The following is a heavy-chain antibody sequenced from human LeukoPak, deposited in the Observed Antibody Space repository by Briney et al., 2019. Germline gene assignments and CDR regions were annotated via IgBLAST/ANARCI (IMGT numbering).Heavy chain of an antibody. J-gene: IGHJ5*02. D-gene: IGHD3-10*01. CDR1: GGSISSYY. V-gene: IGHV4-59*12. CDR3: ARDARRGWFDP. Sequence: PSETLSLTCTISGGSISSYYWSWIRQPPGKGLEWIGYMYYSGSTNYNPSLKSRVTISVDTSKNQFSLKLSSVTAADTAVYYCARDARRGWFDPWGQGTLVTVSS. CDR2: MYYSGST.